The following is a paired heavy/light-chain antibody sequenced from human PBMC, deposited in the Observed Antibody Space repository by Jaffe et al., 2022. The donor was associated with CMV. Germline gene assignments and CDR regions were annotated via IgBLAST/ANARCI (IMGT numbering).Light chain of an antibody. Sequence: QSLLTQPPSVSGAPGQRVTISCTGSSSNIGAGYDVHWYQQLPGTAPKLLISRNNNRPSGVPDRFSGSTSGTSASLAITGLQAEDEADYYCQSYDSSLSNSMFGGGTKLTVL. CDR2: RNN. CDR1: SSNIGAGYD. V-gene: IGLV1-40*01. CDR3: QSYDSSLSNSM. J-gene: IGLJ3*02.
Heavy chain of an antibody. J-gene: IGHJ3*02. CDR3: ARGRFHFDI. Sequence: QVQLVQSGAEVKKPGASVKVSCKASGYTFTDYAMHWVRQAPGQRLEYMGWINTGNGNTKYSQQFQGRVTLTRDTSASTAYMELSSLRSEDTAVFYCARGRFHFDIWGQGTMVTVSS. CDR1: GYTFTDYA. CDR2: INTGNGNT. D-gene: IGHD2-21*01. V-gene: IGHV1-3*04.